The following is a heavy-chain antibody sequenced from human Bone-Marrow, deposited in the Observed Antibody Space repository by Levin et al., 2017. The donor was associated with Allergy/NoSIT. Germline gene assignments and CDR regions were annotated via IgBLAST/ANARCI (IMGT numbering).Heavy chain of an antibody. J-gene: IGHJ4*02. CDR3: ATTPRPSVPNAYAF. CDR1: GFTFSSYW. V-gene: IGHV3-74*01. Sequence: PGGSLRLSCAASGFTFSSYWMHWVRQAPGKGLVWVSRIKTDGSTTNYADSVKGRFTISRDNAKNTLYLQMNSLRAEDTAVYYCATTPRPSVPNAYAFWGQGTLVTVSS. D-gene: IGHD2-2*01. CDR2: IKTDGSTT.